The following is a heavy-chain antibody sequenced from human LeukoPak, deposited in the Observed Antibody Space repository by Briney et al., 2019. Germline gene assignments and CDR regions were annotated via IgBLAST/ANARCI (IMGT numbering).Heavy chain of an antibody. CDR1: AFTFSSYA. D-gene: IGHD6-13*01. CDR2: ISGSGGST. J-gene: IGHJ4*02. Sequence: GGSLRLSCAASAFTFSSYAMSWVRQAPGKGLEWVSAISGSGGSTYYADSVKGRFTISRDNSKNTLYLQMNSLRAEDTAVYYCAKSTGSSWYYFDYWGQGTLVTVSS. V-gene: IGHV3-23*01. CDR3: AKSTGSSWYYFDY.